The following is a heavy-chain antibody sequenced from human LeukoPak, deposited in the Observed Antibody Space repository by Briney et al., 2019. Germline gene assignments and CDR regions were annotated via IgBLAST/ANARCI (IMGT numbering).Heavy chain of an antibody. CDR3: ARTVTIGGSEY. D-gene: IGHD4-17*01. J-gene: IGHJ4*02. V-gene: IGHV1-18*04. Sequence: ASVKVSCNASGYTFTSYGNSWVRHAPAQGLEWMGWISAYNDNTNYAQKLQGRVTITTDTSTSTAYMELRSLRSDATAVYYCARTVTIGGSEYWGQGTLVTVSS. CDR1: GYTFTSYG. CDR2: ISAYNDNT.